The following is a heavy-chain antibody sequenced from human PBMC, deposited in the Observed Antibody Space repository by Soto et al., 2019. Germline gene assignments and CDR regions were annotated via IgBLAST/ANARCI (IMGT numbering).Heavy chain of an antibody. CDR3: AKGSPAMVYYFDY. V-gene: IGHV3-30*18. CDR2: ISYDGSNK. J-gene: IGHJ4*02. D-gene: IGHD5-18*01. Sequence: GGSLRLSCAASGFTFSSYGMHWVRQAPGKGLEWVAVISYDGSNKYHADSVKGRFTISRDNSKSTLYLQMNRLRAEDTAVYYCAKGSPAMVYYFDYWGQGSLVTVSS. CDR1: GFTFSSYG.